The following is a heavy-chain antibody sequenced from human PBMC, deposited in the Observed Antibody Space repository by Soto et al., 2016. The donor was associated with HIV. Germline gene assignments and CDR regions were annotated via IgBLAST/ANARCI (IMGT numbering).Heavy chain of an antibody. CDR2: ISAYNGNT. Sequence: QVQLVQSGAEVKKPGASVKASCKASGYTFSRYGISWVRQAPGQGLEWMGWISAYNGNTNYAQKLQGRVTMTKDTYTSTAYMELRSLRSDDTAVYYCARGSMARENGYFDYWGQGTLVAVSS. J-gene: IGHJ4*02. D-gene: IGHD3-10*01. CDR3: ARGSMARENGYFDY. CDR1: GYTFSRYG. V-gene: IGHV1-18*01.